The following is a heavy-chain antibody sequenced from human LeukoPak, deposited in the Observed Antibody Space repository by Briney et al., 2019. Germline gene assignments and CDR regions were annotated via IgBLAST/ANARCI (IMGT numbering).Heavy chain of an antibody. CDR3: IAVVAAKGFDY. CDR2: ILLDGRNE. Sequence: GGSLRLSCAASGFTFSNYGMHWVRQGPGKGLEWVAAILLDGRNEFCADSVRGRFTISRDNSKNTLYLQMDTLRDEDTAVYYCIAVVAAKGFDYWGQGALVTVSS. CDR1: GFTFSNYG. V-gene: IGHV3-30*03. D-gene: IGHD2-15*01. J-gene: IGHJ4*02.